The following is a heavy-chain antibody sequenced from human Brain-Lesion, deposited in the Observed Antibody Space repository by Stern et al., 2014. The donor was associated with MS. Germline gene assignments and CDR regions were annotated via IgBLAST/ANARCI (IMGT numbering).Heavy chain of an antibody. V-gene: IGHV4-39*01. Sequence: QVQLVQSGPGLVKPSETLSLTCTVAGGSVSSTSYAWAWIRQPPGKGLEWIGTIYYSGNTYYSPSLKSRLTLSLAPSKNQFSLQLRSVTAADTAVYYCAGEEDIRYCSGGSCTGNWFDPWGQGTLVTVSS. J-gene: IGHJ5*02. CDR1: GGSVSSTSYA. CDR2: IYYSGNT. CDR3: AGEEDIRYCSGGSCTGNWFDP. D-gene: IGHD2-15*01.